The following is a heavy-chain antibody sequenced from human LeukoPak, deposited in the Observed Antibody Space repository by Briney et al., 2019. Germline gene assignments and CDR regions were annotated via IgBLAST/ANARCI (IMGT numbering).Heavy chain of an antibody. D-gene: IGHD1-1*01. V-gene: IGHV3-11*01. J-gene: IGHJ4*02. CDR3: ARVTTGAAE. CDR2: IATSGTAT. CDR1: GFTFSDYY. Sequence: GGSLRLSCAASGFTFSDYYMNWIRQAPGKGLEWVSYIATSGTATWYADSVKGRFTISRDDAKNSLYLQMNSLRAEDTAMYYCARVTTGAAEWGQGTLVTASS.